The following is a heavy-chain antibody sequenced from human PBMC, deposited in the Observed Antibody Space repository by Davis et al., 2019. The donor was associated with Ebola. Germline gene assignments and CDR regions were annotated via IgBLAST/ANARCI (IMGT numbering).Heavy chain of an antibody. CDR1: GGSISGGRW. J-gene: IGHJ4*02. CDR2: INQNGGT. D-gene: IGHD3-3*01. V-gene: IGHV4-4*02. CDR3: ARGRYDFWSGYYNGPFDY. Sequence: MPSETLSLTCAVSGGSISGGRWWSWVRPPPGKGLEWIGEINQNGGTNYSPSLKSRVTISVDKSRNQFSLQLNSVTAADTAVYYCARGRYDFWSGYYNGPFDYWGQGTLVTVSS.